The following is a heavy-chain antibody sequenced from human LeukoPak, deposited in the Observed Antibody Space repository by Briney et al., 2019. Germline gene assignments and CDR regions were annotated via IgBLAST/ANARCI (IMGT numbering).Heavy chain of an antibody. D-gene: IGHD3-10*01. CDR3: ARFERYGSGSYYFDY. Sequence: SQTLSLTCTVSGGSISSGDYYWSWIRQPPGKGLEWIGYIYYSGSTNYNPSLKSRVTISVDTSKNQFSLKLSSVTAADTAVYYCARFERYGSGSYYFDYWGQGTLVTVSS. CDR1: GGSISSGDYY. V-gene: IGHV4-30-4*08. CDR2: IYYSGST. J-gene: IGHJ4*02.